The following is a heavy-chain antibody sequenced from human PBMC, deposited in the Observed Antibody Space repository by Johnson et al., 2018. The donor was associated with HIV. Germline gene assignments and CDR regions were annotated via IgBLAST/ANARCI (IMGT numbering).Heavy chain of an antibody. V-gene: IGHV3-30*02. D-gene: IGHD3-16*01. Sequence: QVQLVESGGGVVQPGGSLRLSCVASGFIFSSYGMHWVRQAPGKGLEWVAFIRFDGSNKFYVDSVKGRFTISRENARYSLYLQMNSLRAEDTALYYCARGRNNTGDGGAFDIWGQGTMVTVSS. CDR3: ARGRNNTGDGGAFDI. CDR1: GFIFSSYG. J-gene: IGHJ3*02. CDR2: IRFDGSNK.